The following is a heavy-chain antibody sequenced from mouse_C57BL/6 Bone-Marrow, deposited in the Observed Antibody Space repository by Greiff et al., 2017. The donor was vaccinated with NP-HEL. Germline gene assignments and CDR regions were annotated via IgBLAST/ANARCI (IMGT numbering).Heavy chain of an antibody. V-gene: IGHV1-22*01. CDR1: GYTFTDYN. CDR2: INPNNGGT. J-gene: IGHJ2*01. D-gene: IGHD4-1*02. Sequence: EVKLMESGPELVKPGASVKMSCKASGYTFTDYNMHWVKQSHGKSLEWIGYINPNNGGTSYNQKFKGKATLTVNKSSSTAYMELRSLTSEDSAVYYCAREGGQLLFDYWGQGTTLTVSS. CDR3: AREGGQLLFDY.